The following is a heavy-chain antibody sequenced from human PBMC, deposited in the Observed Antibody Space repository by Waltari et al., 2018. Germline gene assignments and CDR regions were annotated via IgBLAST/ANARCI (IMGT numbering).Heavy chain of an antibody. V-gene: IGHV3-21*01. CDR2: ISSSSSYI. D-gene: IGHD5-12*01. J-gene: IGHJ4*02. CDR1: GFTFSSYS. CDR3: ARCPGYGYNLYYFDY. Sequence: EVQLVESGGGLVKPGGSLRLSCAASGFTFSSYSMNWVRQAPGKGLEWVSSISSSSSYIFYADSVKGRFTISRDNAKNSLYLQMNSLRAEDTAVYYCARCPGYGYNLYYFDYWGQGTLVTVSS.